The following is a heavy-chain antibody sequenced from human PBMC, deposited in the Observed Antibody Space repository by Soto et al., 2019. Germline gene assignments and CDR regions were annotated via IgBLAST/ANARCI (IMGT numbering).Heavy chain of an antibody. D-gene: IGHD1-26*01. CDR3: TRDSGSGSSRGDS. CDR2: TRNKANSYTT. J-gene: IGHJ5*01. Sequence: EVQLVESGGGLVQPGGSLRLSCAASGFTFSDHYMDWVRQAPGKGLEWVGRTRNKANSYTTEYAASVKGRFTISRDNSKNSLYLLMNSLKTEDTAVYYCTRDSGSGSSRGDSWGQGTLVTVSS. CDR1: GFTFSDHY. V-gene: IGHV3-72*01.